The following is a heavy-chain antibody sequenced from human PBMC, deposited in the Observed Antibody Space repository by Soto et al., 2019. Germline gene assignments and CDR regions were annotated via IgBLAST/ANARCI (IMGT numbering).Heavy chain of an antibody. CDR1: GFKFADYD. J-gene: IGHJ6*02. V-gene: IGHV3-49*03. Sequence: GGSLRLSCTASGFKFADYDMSWFRQAPGKGLEWVGIIRSKAYVGTSQHAASVKGRFTISRDDSINIAYLQMNSLKNEDTAVYYCSRGEDHYGRPLVDVWGQGTTVTVSS. CDR2: IRSKAYVGTS. CDR3: SRGEDHYGRPLVDV. D-gene: IGHD3-10*01.